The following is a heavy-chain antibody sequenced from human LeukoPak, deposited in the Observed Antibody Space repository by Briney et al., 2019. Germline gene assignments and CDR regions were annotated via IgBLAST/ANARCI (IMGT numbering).Heavy chain of an antibody. CDR2: IYYSGST. V-gene: IGHV4-39*01. Sequence: SETLSLTCTVSGGSISSSSYYWGWIRQPPGKGLEWIGSIYYSGSTYYNPSLKSRVTISVDTSKNQFSLKLSSVTAADTAVYYCARHRNIAAAGKTHDAFDIWGQGTMVTASS. CDR1: GGSISSSSYY. D-gene: IGHD6-13*01. J-gene: IGHJ3*02. CDR3: ARHRNIAAAGKTHDAFDI.